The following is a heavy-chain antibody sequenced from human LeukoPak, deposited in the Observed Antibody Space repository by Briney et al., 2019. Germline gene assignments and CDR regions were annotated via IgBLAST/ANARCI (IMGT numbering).Heavy chain of an antibody. CDR2: INHRGST. Sequence: EPLSLTCAVYGGSFSGYHWSWIRQPPGKGLEWIGEINHRGSTNYNPSLKSRVTISVDTSKNQFSLKLSSVTAADTAVYYCARGGIVTMVRGVIMPFDPWGQGTLVTVSS. D-gene: IGHD3-10*01. CDR3: ARGGIVTMVRGVIMPFDP. CDR1: GGSFSGYH. V-gene: IGHV4-34*01. J-gene: IGHJ5*02.